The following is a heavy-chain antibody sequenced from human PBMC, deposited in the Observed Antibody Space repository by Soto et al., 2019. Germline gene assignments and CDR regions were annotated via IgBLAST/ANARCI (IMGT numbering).Heavy chain of an antibody. V-gene: IGHV4-31*03. J-gene: IGHJ4*02. CDR2: IYYSGST. Sequence: QVQLQESGPGLVKPSQTLSLTCTVSGGSISSGAYYWSWXRXXXXKGLEWIGYIYYSGSTYYNPSLESRVTLSVDTSRKQFSLKVSSVTAADTAVYYCARANYFDSSGPFDYWGPGTLVTVSS. D-gene: IGHD3-22*01. CDR1: GGSISSGAYY. CDR3: ARANYFDSSGPFDY.